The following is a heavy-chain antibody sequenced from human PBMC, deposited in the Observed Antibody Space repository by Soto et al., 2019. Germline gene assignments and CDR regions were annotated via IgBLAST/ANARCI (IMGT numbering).Heavy chain of an antibody. Sequence: SETPSLTCTVPGGSISSYYWSCIRQPPGKGLEWIGYIYYSGSTNYNPSLKSRVTISVDTSKNQFSLKLSSVTAADTAVYYCAREGVSSSWYNYYGMDVWGQGTTVT. V-gene: IGHV4-59*01. CDR1: GGSISSYY. CDR3: AREGVSSSWYNYYGMDV. J-gene: IGHJ6*02. D-gene: IGHD6-13*01. CDR2: IYYSGST.